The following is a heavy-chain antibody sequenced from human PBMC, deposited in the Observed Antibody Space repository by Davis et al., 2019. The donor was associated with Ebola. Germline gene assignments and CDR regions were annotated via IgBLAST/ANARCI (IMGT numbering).Heavy chain of an antibody. V-gene: IGHV4-59*02. CDR2: ISNGGRT. CDR1: GGSVGSDY. CDR3: VRGSDAYKTGY. J-gene: IGHJ4*02. Sequence: SETLSLTCSVPGGSVGSDYWSWIRQSPGKGLEWIPFISNGGRTIYNPSLRGRVTISIDTSKNQFSLEVRSVTAADTAFYYCVRGSDAYKTGYWGQGTLVTVSS. D-gene: IGHD5-24*01.